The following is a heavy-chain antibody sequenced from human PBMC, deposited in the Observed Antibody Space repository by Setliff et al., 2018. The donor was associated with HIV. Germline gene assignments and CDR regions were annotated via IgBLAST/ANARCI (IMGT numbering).Heavy chain of an antibody. J-gene: IGHJ3*02. Sequence: GGSLRLSCAASGFTFSTYWMSWVRQAPGRGLEWVANIKQDGSEKYYVDSVKGRFTISRDNTKNSLYLQLNSLRAEDTAVYYCARDAAAPAAIEGAFDIWGQGTMVTVSS. CDR3: ARDAAAPAAIEGAFDI. CDR1: GFTFSTYW. CDR2: IKQDGSEK. V-gene: IGHV3-7*01. D-gene: IGHD2-2*02.